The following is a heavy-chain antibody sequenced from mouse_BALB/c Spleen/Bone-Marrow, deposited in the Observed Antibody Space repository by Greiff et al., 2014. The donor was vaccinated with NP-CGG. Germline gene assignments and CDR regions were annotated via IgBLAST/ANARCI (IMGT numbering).Heavy chain of an antibody. V-gene: IGHV1-7*01. CDR2: INPSTGYT. J-gene: IGHJ4*01. CDR3: ARQITTVDYAMDY. CDR1: GYTFTSYW. D-gene: IGHD1-1*01. Sequence: QVQLQQSGAELAKPGASVKMPCKASGYTFTSYWMHWVKQRPGQGLKWIGYINPSTGYTEYNQKFKDKATLTADKSSSTAYMQLSSLTSEDSAVYYCARQITTVDYAMDYWGQGTSVTVSS.